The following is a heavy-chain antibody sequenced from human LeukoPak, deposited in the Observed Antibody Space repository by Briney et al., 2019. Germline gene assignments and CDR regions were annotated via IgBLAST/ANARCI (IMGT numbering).Heavy chain of an antibody. D-gene: IGHD7-27*01. CDR3: ARETPGAGHFDY. J-gene: IGHJ4*02. Sequence: WAPVKVSCKASGGTFSSYAISWVRQAPGQGLEWMGGIIPIFGTANYAQKFQGRVTITADESTSTAYMELSSLRSEDTAVYYCARETPGAGHFDYWGQGSLVTVSS. CDR2: IIPIFGTA. V-gene: IGHV1-69*01. CDR1: GGTFSSYA.